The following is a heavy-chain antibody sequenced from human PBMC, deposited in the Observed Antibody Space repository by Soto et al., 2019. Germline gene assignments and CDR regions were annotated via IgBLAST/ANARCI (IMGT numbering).Heavy chain of an antibody. Sequence: GGSLRLSCAASGFTFSSYSMNWVRQAPGKGLEWVSYISSSSSTIYYADSVKGRFTISRDNAKNSLYLQMNSLRAEDTAVYYCALPLHAGVVIRSVGYWAQRTLVTGSS. CDR1: GFTFSSYS. CDR2: ISSSSSTI. J-gene: IGHJ4*02. V-gene: IGHV3-48*01. D-gene: IGHD3-22*01. CDR3: ALPLHAGVVIRSVGY.